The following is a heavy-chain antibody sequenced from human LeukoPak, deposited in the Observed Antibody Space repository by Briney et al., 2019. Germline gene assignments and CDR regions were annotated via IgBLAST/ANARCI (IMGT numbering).Heavy chain of an antibody. Sequence: SVKVSCKASGYTFTSYGISWVRHAPGQGLEWMGWISAYNGNTNYAQKLQGRVTMPTDTSTSTAYMKLRSLRSDDTAVYYCARGLGYSGYDTMGFDYWGQGTLVTVSS. CDR3: ARGLGYSGYDTMGFDY. J-gene: IGHJ4*02. D-gene: IGHD5-12*01. V-gene: IGHV1-18*01. CDR1: GYTFTSYG. CDR2: ISAYNGNT.